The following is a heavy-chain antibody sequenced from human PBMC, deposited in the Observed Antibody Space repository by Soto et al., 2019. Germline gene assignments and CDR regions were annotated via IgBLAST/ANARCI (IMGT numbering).Heavy chain of an antibody. CDR3: ARRVQVWLPDYYGMDV. CDR2: TSTLNGNT. Sequence: QAQLVQSGAEVKQPGASVNVSCKASGYDYVTYAITWVRQRPGQGLEWMGWTSTLNGNTNYAQNFQGRVTMTTDTSTRIVHLELRSLRSDDTAVYYCARRVQVWLPDYYGMDVWGQGTTVTVSS. V-gene: IGHV1-18*01. D-gene: IGHD5-18*01. CDR1: GYDYVTYA. J-gene: IGHJ6*02.